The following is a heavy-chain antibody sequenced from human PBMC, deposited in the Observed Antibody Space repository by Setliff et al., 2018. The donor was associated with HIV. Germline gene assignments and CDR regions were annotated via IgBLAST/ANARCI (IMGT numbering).Heavy chain of an antibody. CDR3: ARDRIEVLADSPHDVFDI. Sequence: PSETLSLTCTVSGYSISSGYYWSWIRQPAGRGLEWIGRVHNSAGSNYNPSLKSRVTMSVDTAKNQLSLKLTAVSAADTAVYYCARDRIEVLADSPHDVFDIWGRGIMVTVSS. J-gene: IGHJ3*02. V-gene: IGHV4-38-2*02. CDR2: VHNSAGS. CDR1: GYSISSGYY. D-gene: IGHD3-22*01.